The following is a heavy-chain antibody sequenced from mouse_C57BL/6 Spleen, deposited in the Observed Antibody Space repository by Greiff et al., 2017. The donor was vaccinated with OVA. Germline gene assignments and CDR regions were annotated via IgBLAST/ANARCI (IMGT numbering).Heavy chain of an antibody. CDR3: ARAPPLITTVVATPYV. Sequence: EVQLQQSGPVLVKPGASVKMSCKASGYTFTDYYMNWVKQSHGKSLEWIGVINPYNGGTSYNQKFKGKATLTVDKSSSTAYMELNSLTSEDSAVYYCARAPPLITTVVATPYVWGTGTTVTVSS. CDR2: INPYNGGT. CDR1: GYTFTDYY. D-gene: IGHD1-1*01. J-gene: IGHJ1*03. V-gene: IGHV1-19*01.